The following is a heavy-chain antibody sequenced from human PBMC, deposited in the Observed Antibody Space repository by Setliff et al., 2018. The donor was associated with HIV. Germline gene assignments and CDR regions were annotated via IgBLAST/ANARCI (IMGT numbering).Heavy chain of an antibody. CDR2: VYYGGSS. V-gene: IGHV4-59*06. CDR1: GGSITSYY. D-gene: IGHD2-2*01. CDR3: ARQGAFCSGTSCYYFDY. J-gene: IGHJ4*02. Sequence: SETLSLTCTVSGGSITSYYWSWIRQPPGTGLEWIGYVYYGGSSYYNPSLASRVTMSVDTSKNQFSLELRSVIAADTAVYYCARQGAFCSGTSCYYFDYWGQGILVTVSS.